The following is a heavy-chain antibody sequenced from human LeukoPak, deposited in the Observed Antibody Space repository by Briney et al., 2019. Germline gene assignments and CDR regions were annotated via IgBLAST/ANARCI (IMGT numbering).Heavy chain of an antibody. V-gene: IGHV3-30-3*01. CDR3: ARDLTAFDI. CDR2: ISYDGSNK. Sequence: GGSLRLSCAASGFTFSSYAMHWVRQAPGKGLEWVAVISYDGSNKYYADSVKGRFTISRDNSKNTLYLQMNSLRAEDTAVYYCARDLTAFDIWGQGTMVTVSS. CDR1: GFTFSSYA. J-gene: IGHJ3*02.